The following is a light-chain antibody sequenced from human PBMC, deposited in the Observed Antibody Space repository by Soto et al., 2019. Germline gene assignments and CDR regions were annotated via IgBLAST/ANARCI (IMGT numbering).Light chain of an antibody. V-gene: IGKV1-33*01. CDR1: QDIRTS. CDR2: GAS. Sequence: DIQMTQSPSSLSASVGARVSITCQASQDIRTSLSWFQQKPGRAPKLLIYGASYLESGVPSRFRGSGSGTDFTFTISSLLPEDIATYYCQHYDNLPPFTFGPGTKVDIK. CDR3: QHYDNLPPFT. J-gene: IGKJ3*01.